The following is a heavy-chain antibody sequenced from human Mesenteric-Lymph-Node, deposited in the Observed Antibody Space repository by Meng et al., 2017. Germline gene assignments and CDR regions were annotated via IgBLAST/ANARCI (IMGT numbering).Heavy chain of an antibody. Sequence: QVGVLEPGPRLVKRPQILSLTCTVSRCSIVCGGYVWSCIRHQPGNGLEWMRYMYYSGSTDYSPTPNNRVTITVGVSKTEFTSKLRSVTAPSTAADYCTGGFWSTVTTENFDYWGQGTLVTVSS. J-gene: IGHJ4*02. V-gene: IGHV4-31*03. D-gene: IGHD4-17*01. CDR1: RCSIVCGGYV. CDR2: MYYSGST. CDR3: TGGFWSTVTTENFDY.